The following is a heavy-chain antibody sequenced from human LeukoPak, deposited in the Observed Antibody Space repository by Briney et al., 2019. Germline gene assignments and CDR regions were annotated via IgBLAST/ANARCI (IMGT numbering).Heavy chain of an antibody. Sequence: GGSLRLSCAASGFYFSGYSMNWVRQAPGKGLEWVSSINTGSTYMYYADSVKGRFTISRDNAKNSLHMQIYNLRAEDTAVYFCARVEATTGRNYHYYYMDVWGKGTTVTVSS. CDR3: ARVEATTGRNYHYYYMDV. V-gene: IGHV3-21*01. CDR2: INTGSTYM. J-gene: IGHJ6*03. D-gene: IGHD1-1*01. CDR1: GFYFSGYS.